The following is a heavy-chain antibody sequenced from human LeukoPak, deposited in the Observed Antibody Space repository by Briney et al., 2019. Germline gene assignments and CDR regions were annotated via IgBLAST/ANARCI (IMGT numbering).Heavy chain of an antibody. J-gene: IGHJ5*02. Sequence: GGSLRLSCAASGFTFSSYSMNWVRQAPGKGLEWVAIIKLDGSVKYYVDSVKGRFSISRDNAKNSVYLQMNNLRAEDTAVYYCARDSGTTGEVKFDPWGQGTLVTVSS. V-gene: IGHV3-7*03. CDR2: IKLDGSVK. CDR3: ARDSGTTGEVKFDP. D-gene: IGHD3-10*01. CDR1: GFTFSSYS.